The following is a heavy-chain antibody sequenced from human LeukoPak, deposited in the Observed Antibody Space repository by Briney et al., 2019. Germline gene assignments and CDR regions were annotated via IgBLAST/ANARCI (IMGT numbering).Heavy chain of an antibody. D-gene: IGHD6-19*01. CDR2: IKSDGSAT. Sequence: AGTLTLSCAASGFTFSSYWMHWVRHPPGKGQVWVSRIKSDGSATSNADSVKGRFTISRDNAKNTLYLQMNSLRAEDTAVYYCARSNSSGWYYFDYWGQGTLVTVSS. J-gene: IGHJ4*02. CDR1: GFTFSSYW. CDR3: ARSNSSGWYYFDY. V-gene: IGHV3-74*01.